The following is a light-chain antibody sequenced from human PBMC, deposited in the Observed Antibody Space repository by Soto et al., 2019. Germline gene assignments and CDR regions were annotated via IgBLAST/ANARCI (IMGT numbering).Light chain of an antibody. Sequence: DIQMTQSPSTLSASIGERVTITCRASQSINNWLAWYQQKPGKAPKVLIYKASSLESGVPSRFSGSESGTEFTLAINSLQPDYVATYYCQQYDTYPFTFGPGTKVDIK. CDR2: KAS. J-gene: IGKJ3*01. CDR1: QSINNW. V-gene: IGKV1-5*03. CDR3: QQYDTYPFT.